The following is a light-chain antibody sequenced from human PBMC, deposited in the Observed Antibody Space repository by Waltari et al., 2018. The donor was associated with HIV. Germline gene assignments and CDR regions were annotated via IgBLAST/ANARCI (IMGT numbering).Light chain of an antibody. Sequence: DIVMTQSPDSLAVSLGERATIHCKSSQSVFYTSNNKNYLAWYQQKPGQPPKLLIYWASTRESGVPDRISGSGSGTDFTLTITSLQAEDVAIYYCQQYFTTPLTFGPGTRLDLK. J-gene: IGKJ3*01. V-gene: IGKV4-1*01. CDR1: QSVFYTSNNKNY. CDR3: QQYFTTPLT. CDR2: WAS.